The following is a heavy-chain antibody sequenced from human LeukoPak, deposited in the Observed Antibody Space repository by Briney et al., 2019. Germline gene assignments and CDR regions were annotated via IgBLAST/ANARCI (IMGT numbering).Heavy chain of an antibody. Sequence: PGRSLRLSCAASGFTFNTYALHWVRQAPGKGLSWVAFISYDGSNKYYADSVKGRFTISRDNAKNSLYLQMNSLRAEDTAVYYCARAPIWFGELYGMDVWGQGTTVTVSS. V-gene: IGHV3-30-3*01. J-gene: IGHJ6*02. CDR2: ISYDGSNK. CDR3: ARAPIWFGELYGMDV. D-gene: IGHD3-10*01. CDR1: GFTFNTYA.